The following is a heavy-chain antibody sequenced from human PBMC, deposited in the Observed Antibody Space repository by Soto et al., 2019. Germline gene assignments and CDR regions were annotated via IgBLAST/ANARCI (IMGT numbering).Heavy chain of an antibody. D-gene: IGHD5-18*01. CDR3: AKTTPIQLWPITDY. V-gene: IGHV3-23*01. J-gene: IGHJ4*02. CDR2: ISGGGGST. CDR1: GFTFSSYA. Sequence: EVQLLESGGGLVQPGGSLRLSCAASGFTFSSYAMSWVRQAPGKGLEWVSAISGGGGSTYYADSVKGRFTISRDNSKNPLYLQMNSLRAEDTAVYYCAKTTPIQLWPITDYWGQGTLVTVS.